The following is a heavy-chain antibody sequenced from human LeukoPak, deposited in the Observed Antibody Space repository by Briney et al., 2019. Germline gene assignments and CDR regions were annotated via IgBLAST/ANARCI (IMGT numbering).Heavy chain of an antibody. D-gene: IGHD5-12*01. CDR1: GFTFSDYY. CDR3: ARSRYSGYDDYYYYYYGMDV. Sequence: PGGCLRLSCAASGFTFSDYYMSWIRQAPGKGLEWGSYISSSGSTIYYADSVKGRFTISRDNAKNSLYLQMNSLRAEDTAVYYCARSRYSGYDDYYYYYYGMDVWGQGTTVTVSS. CDR2: ISSSGSTI. J-gene: IGHJ6*02. V-gene: IGHV3-11*01.